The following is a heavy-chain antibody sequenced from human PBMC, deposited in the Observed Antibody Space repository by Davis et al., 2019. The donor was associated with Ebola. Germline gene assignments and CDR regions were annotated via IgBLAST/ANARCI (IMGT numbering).Heavy chain of an antibody. CDR1: GFTFSSYG. V-gene: IGHV3-30*04. CDR3: ARMGLDADRSAYHTHYFDY. CDR2: ISFDAYYK. D-gene: IGHD3-22*01. J-gene: IGHJ4*02. Sequence: PGGSLRLSCAASGFTFSSYGMHWVRQAPGRGLEWVAVISFDAYYKNYEDSVKGRFTISRDNSNNMLFLQMNSLRIEDTAVYYCARMGLDADRSAYHTHYFDYWGQGTLVSVSS.